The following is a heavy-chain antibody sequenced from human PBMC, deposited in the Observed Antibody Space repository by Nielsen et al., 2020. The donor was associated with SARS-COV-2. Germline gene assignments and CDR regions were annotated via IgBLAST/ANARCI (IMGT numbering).Heavy chain of an antibody. CDR3: ARTGYSSYPDAFDI. V-gene: IGHV1-18*01. J-gene: IGHJ3*02. D-gene: IGHD6-13*01. CDR2: IGAYNGNT. Sequence: ASVKVSCKASGNPFTSYGISWVRQAPGQGLEWMGWIGAYNGNTNYAQNLQGRVTMTTDTSTRTAYMELRSLRSDDTAVYYCARTGYSSYPDAFDIWGQGTMVTVSS. CDR1: GNPFTSYG.